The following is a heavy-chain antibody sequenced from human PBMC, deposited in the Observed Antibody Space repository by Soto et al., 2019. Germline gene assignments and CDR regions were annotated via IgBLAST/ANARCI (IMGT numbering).Heavy chain of an antibody. CDR3: ARSVFP. CDR2: IYYIGSS. V-gene: IGHV4-31*01. Sequence: QVQLQESGPGLVKPSQTLSLTCTVSGGSISSGGYYWNWIRQHPGKGLEWIRYIYYIGSSYYNPSFLSQVNISLDTSKNQFSLTLITVTAADPAVYYCARSVFPWGQGPLVTVSS. CDR1: GGSISSGGYY. J-gene: IGHJ5*02.